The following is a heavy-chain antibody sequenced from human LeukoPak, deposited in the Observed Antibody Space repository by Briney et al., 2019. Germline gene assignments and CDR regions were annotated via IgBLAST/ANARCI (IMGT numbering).Heavy chain of an antibody. CDR3: ARVSSSGQWLVPFDY. V-gene: IGHV4-59*01. Sequence: SETLSLTCTVSGGSISSYYWSWIRQPPGKGLEWIGYIYNSGTKYNPSLKSRVTISVDTSKNQFSLKLTSVTAADTAVYYCARVSSSGQWLVPFDYWGQGTLVTVSS. CDR2: IYNSGT. J-gene: IGHJ4*02. CDR1: GGSISSYY. D-gene: IGHD6-19*01.